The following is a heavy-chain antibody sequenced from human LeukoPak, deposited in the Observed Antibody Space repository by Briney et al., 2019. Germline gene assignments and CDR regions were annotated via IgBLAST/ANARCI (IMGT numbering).Heavy chain of an antibody. CDR1: GFTFSSYT. CDR3: ARDCSGGSCHNWFDP. D-gene: IGHD2-15*01. CDR2: ISGSTMFI. Sequence: GGSLRLSCAASGFTFSSYTMNWVRQAPGKGLEWVSSISGSTMFIYYADSVKARFTISRDNAKNSLYLQMYSLRAEDTAVYYCARDCSGGSCHNWFDPWGQGTLVTVSS. V-gene: IGHV3-21*01. J-gene: IGHJ5*02.